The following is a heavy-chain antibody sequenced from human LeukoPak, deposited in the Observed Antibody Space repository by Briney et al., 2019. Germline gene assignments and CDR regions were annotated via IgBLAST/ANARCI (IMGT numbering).Heavy chain of an antibody. D-gene: IGHD6-19*01. CDR3: AKAARIAVAGTSDY. CDR2: ISYDGSNK. CDR1: GFTFSSYG. V-gene: IGHV3-30*18. Sequence: GGSLRLSCAASGFTFSSYGMHWVRQAPGKGLEWVAVISYDGSNKYYADPVKGRFTISRDNSKNTLYLQMNSLRAEDTAVYYCAKAARIAVAGTSDYWGQGTLVTVSS. J-gene: IGHJ4*02.